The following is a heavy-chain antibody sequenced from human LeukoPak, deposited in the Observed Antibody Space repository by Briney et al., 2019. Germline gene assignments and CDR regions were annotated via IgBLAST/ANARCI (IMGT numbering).Heavy chain of an antibody. J-gene: IGHJ5*02. Sequence: SSETLSLTCTVSGGSISSYYWSWIRQPPGKGLEWIGYIYYSGSTNYNPSLKSRVTISVDTSKNQFSLKLRSVTAADTAVYYCARGGRRYYYGSGSLDNWFDPWGQGTLVTVSS. D-gene: IGHD3-10*01. CDR3: ARGGRRYYYGSGSLDNWFDP. CDR2: IYYSGST. V-gene: IGHV4-59*01. CDR1: GGSISSYY.